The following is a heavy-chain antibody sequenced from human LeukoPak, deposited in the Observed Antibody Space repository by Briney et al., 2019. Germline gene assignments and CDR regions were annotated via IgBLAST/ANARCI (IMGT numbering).Heavy chain of an antibody. Sequence: PSETLSLTCAVYGGSFSGYYWSWIRQPPGKGLEWIGEINHSGSTNYNPSLKSRVTISVDTSKNQFSLKLSSVTAADTAVYYCASVGYSYGYFGYWGQGTLVTVSS. J-gene: IGHJ4*02. V-gene: IGHV4-34*01. CDR2: INHSGST. CDR3: ASVGYSYGYFGY. CDR1: GGSFSGYY. D-gene: IGHD5-18*01.